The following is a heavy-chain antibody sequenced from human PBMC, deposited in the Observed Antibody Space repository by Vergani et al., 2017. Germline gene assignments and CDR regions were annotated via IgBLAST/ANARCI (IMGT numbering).Heavy chain of an antibody. Sequence: EVQLLESGGGLVQPGGSLRLSCAASGFTFSSYAMSWVRQAPGKGLEWVSAISGSGGSTYYADSVKGRFTISRDNAKNSLFLQMSSLKVEDTGVYYCAREMSNEGFDYWCQGTRVTVS. CDR2: ISGSGGST. CDR3: AREMSNEGFDY. V-gene: IGHV3-23*01. CDR1: GFTFSSYA. D-gene: IGHD4-11*01. J-gene: IGHJ4*02.